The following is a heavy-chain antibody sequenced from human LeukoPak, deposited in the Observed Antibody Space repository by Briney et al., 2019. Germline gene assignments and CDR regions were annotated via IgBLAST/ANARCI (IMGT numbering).Heavy chain of an antibody. D-gene: IGHD3-10*01. V-gene: IGHV4-39*07. J-gene: IGHJ5*02. CDR2: IYYSGST. Sequence: SETLSLTCTVSGGSISSSSYYWGWIRQPPGKGLEWIGSIYYSGSTYYNPSLKSRVTISVDTSKNQFSPKLSSVTAADTAVYYCARGGVNYKIAGPWGQGALVTVSS. CDR1: GGSISSSSYY. CDR3: ARGGVNYKIAGP.